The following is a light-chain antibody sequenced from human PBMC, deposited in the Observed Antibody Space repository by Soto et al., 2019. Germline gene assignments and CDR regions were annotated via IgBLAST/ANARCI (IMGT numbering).Light chain of an antibody. J-gene: IGKJ1*01. Sequence: EIVMTQSPATLSVSPGERATLSCRASQSVSINLAWYQHKPGQAPRLLIYTASTRATGIPARFSGSGSGTEFSLTISSLQSEDFAVYYCQQYNNWPRTFGQGTKVDIK. V-gene: IGKV3-15*01. CDR3: QQYNNWPRT. CDR2: TAS. CDR1: QSVSIN.